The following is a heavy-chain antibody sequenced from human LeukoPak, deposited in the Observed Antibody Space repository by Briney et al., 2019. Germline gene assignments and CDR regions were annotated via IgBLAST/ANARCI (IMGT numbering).Heavy chain of an antibody. CDR2: IYYSGST. D-gene: IGHD5-18*01. CDR1: GGSISSYY. J-gene: IGHJ4*02. Sequence: SETLSLTCTVSGGSISSYYWSWIRQPPGKGLEWIGYIYYSGSTNYNPSLKSRVTISVDTSKNQFSLKLSSVTAADTAVYYCARLVDTAMGQPADYWGQGTLVTVSS. V-gene: IGHV4-59*01. CDR3: ARLVDTAMGQPADY.